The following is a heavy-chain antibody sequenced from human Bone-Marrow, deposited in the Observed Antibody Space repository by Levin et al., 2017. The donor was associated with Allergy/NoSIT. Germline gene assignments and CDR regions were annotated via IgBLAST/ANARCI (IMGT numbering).Heavy chain of an antibody. CDR1: GFSLSTSGVS. CDR3: ARSSGWSFFDF. Sequence: TLSLTCTFSGFSLSTSGVSVSWFRQPPGKALEWLARIDWDADEYYSTSLRTRLTISKDTSKNQVVLTMTSVDSVDTATYYCARSSGWSFFDFWGQGTLVTVSS. V-gene: IGHV2-70*11. J-gene: IGHJ4*02. CDR2: IDWDADE. D-gene: IGHD6-19*01.